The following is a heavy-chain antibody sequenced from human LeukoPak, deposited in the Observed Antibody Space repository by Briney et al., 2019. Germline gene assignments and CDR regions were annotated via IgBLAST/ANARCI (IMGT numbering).Heavy chain of an antibody. D-gene: IGHD3-10*01. CDR3: AKDYYGSGSYHDAFDI. Sequence: PGGSLRLSCAASGFTFSSYGMHWVRQAPCKGLEWVAFIRYDGSNKYYADSVKGRFTISRDNSKNTLYLQMNSLRAEDTAVYYCAKDYYGSGSYHDAFDIWGQGTMVTVSS. CDR2: IRYDGSNK. V-gene: IGHV3-30*02. J-gene: IGHJ3*02. CDR1: GFTFSSYG.